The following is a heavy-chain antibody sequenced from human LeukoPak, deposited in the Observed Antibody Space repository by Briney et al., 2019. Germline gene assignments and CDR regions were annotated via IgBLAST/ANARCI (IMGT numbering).Heavy chain of an antibody. CDR3: ARDCSSTSCYLPDV. CDR2: IYDSGST. Sequence: NTSATLSLTCTVSGGSISSYYWSWIRQSPGEGVEWVGYIYDSGSTNYNPSLKSRVTISLDTSKNQFSLKLSSVTAADTAVYYCARDCSSTSCYLPDVWGKGTTVTVSS. V-gene: IGHV4-59*01. J-gene: IGHJ6*04. D-gene: IGHD2-2*01. CDR1: GGSISSYY.